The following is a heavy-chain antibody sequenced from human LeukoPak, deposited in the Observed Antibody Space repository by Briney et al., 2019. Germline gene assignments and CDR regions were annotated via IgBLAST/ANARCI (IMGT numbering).Heavy chain of an antibody. CDR2: INPSGGST. V-gene: IGHV1-46*01. J-gene: IGHJ3*02. CDR3: ARPRYYDSSGYYNDAFDI. D-gene: IGHD3-22*01. Sequence: ASVKVSCKASGYTFTGYYMHWVRQAPGQGLEWMGIINPSGGSTSYAQKFQGRVTMTRDMSTSTVYMELSSLRSEDTAVYYCARPRYYDSSGYYNDAFDIWGQGTMVTVSS. CDR1: GYTFTGYY.